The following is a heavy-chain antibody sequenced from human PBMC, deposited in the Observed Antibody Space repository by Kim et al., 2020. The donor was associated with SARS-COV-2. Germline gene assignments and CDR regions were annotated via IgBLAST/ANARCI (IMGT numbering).Heavy chain of an antibody. J-gene: IGHJ3*02. Sequence: GGSLRLSCAASGFTFSSYGMHWVRQAPGKGLEWVAVISYDGSNKYYADSVKGRFTISRDNSKNTLYLQMNSLRAEDTAVYYCAKTRLRWLSAFDIWGQGTMVTVSS. V-gene: IGHV3-30*18. CDR2: ISYDGSNK. CDR1: GFTFSSYG. D-gene: IGHD4-17*01. CDR3: AKTRLRWLSAFDI.